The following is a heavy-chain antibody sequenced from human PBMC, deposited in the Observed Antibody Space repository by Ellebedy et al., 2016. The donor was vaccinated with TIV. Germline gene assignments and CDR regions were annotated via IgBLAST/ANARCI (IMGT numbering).Heavy chain of an antibody. D-gene: IGHD1-26*01. Sequence: GESLKISXAASGFTFSSYWMSWVRQAPGKGLEWVANIKQDGSEKYYVDSVKGRFTISRDNAKNSLYLQMNSLRAEDTAVYYCARDFAEWGWFDPWGQGTLVTVSS. CDR2: IKQDGSEK. V-gene: IGHV3-7*01. CDR3: ARDFAEWGWFDP. J-gene: IGHJ5*02. CDR1: GFTFSSYW.